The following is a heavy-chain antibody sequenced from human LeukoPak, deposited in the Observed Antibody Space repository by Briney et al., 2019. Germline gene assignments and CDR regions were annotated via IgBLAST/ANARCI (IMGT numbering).Heavy chain of an antibody. CDR3: TTDPGIAAAGMVVITAHHGTRGEPRDGIDY. D-gene: IGHD6-13*01. J-gene: IGHJ4*02. Sequence: PGGSLRLSCAASGFTFSSYSMNWVRQAPGKGLEWVSYISSSSSTIYYADSVKGRFTISRDNAKNSLYLQMNSLKTEDTAVYYCTTDPGIAAAGMVVITAHHGTRGEPRDGIDYWGQGTLVTVSS. CDR1: GFTFSSYS. CDR2: ISSSSSTI. V-gene: IGHV3-48*04.